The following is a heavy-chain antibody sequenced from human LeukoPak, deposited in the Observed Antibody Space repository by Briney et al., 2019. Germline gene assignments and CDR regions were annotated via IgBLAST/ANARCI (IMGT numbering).Heavy chain of an antibody. Sequence: PGGSLRLSCAASGFTFSSYSMNWVRQAPGKGLEWVSSISSSSSYIYYADSVKGRFTISRDNAKNSLYLQMNSLRAEDTAVHYCARDLSGSYYSTRYFDYWGQGTLVTVSS. CDR2: ISSSSSYI. V-gene: IGHV3-21*01. CDR1: GFTFSSYS. CDR3: ARDLSGSYYSTRYFDY. J-gene: IGHJ4*02. D-gene: IGHD1-26*01.